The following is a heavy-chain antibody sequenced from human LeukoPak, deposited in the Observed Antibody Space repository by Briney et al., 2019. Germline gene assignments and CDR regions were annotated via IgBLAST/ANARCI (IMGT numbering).Heavy chain of an antibody. CDR1: GFIFSNYN. Sequence: GGSLRLSCAASGFIFSNYNMKWVRQARGKGLEWVSYIGSTSSNIHYADSVKGRFTISRDNAKSSLYLQMTSLPADDTAVYYCARESPSGFDAFVVCGQGTVVTVSS. D-gene: IGHD3-10*01. J-gene: IGHJ3*01. CDR2: IGSTSSNI. CDR3: ARESPSGFDAFVV. V-gene: IGHV3-48*01.